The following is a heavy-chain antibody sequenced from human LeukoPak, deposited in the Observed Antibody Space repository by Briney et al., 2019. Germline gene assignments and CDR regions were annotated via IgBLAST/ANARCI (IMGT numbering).Heavy chain of an antibody. CDR2: IKQDGSEK. J-gene: IGHJ4*02. Sequence: GGSLRLSCAASGFTFSSYWMSWVRQAPGKGLEWVANIKQDGSEKYYVDSVKGRFTISRDNAKNSLYLQMNSLRAEDTAVYYCARGRAVAGTSRVYWGQGTLVTVSS. CDR3: ARGRAVAGTSRVY. CDR1: GFTFSSYW. D-gene: IGHD6-19*01. V-gene: IGHV3-7*01.